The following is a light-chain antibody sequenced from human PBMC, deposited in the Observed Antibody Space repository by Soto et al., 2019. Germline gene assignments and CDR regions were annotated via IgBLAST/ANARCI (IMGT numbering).Light chain of an antibody. J-gene: IGLJ2*01. V-gene: IGLV2-14*03. CDR3: YSYTNKDSYIL. Sequence: QSALTQPDSVSGTPGQSITISCTGSISDIGGYNYVSWYQQFPGKAPKLIIFDVSDRPSGVSDRFSGSKSGSTASLTISGLQAEDEADYYCYSYTNKDSYILFGGGTQLTVL. CDR1: ISDIGGYNY. CDR2: DVS.